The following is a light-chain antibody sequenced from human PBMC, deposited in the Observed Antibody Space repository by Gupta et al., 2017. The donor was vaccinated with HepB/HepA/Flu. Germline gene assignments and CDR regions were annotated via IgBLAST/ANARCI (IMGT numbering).Light chain of an antibody. Sequence: DIVTNQSPLYLLVTPGDPASISCRSSQRLPHSNGYNSLAWYLQKPGQSPQLLYYLGSNRASGVASLIGGRCSGTFFILKISRVDAEYVVFYYWMQAQQTPCSFGQGTKLEIK. CDR3: MQAQQTPCS. V-gene: IGKV2-28*01. CDR2: LGS. J-gene: IGKJ2*04. CDR1: QRLPHSNGYNS.